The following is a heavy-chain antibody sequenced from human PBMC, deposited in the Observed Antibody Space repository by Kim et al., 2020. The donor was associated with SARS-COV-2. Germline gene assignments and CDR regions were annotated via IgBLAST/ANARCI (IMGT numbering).Heavy chain of an antibody. CDR3: ARDPRGQWPTEAFDI. CDR2: IKQDGSEK. Sequence: GGSLRLSCAASGFTFSSYWMSWVRQAPGKGLEWVANIKQDGSEKYYVDSVKGRFTISRDNAKNSLYLQMNSLRAEDTAVYYCARDPRGQWPTEAFDIWGQGTMVTVSS. D-gene: IGHD6-19*01. V-gene: IGHV3-7*01. J-gene: IGHJ3*02. CDR1: GFTFSSYW.